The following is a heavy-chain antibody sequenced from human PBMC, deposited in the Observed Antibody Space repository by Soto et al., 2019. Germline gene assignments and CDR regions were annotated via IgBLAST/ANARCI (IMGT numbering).Heavy chain of an antibody. CDR2: IYYRGNT. V-gene: IGHV4-39*02. D-gene: IGHD6-13*01. CDR3: AREGAYSSPTNWFDP. CDR1: GGSISSNFHY. J-gene: IGHJ5*02. Sequence: PSETLSLTCAVSGGSISSNFHYWGSTRQPPGMGLEWIGSIYYRGNTYYNPSLKSRVTISVDTSKNQFSLKLSSVTAADTAVYYCAREGAYSSPTNWFDPWGQGTPVPVSS.